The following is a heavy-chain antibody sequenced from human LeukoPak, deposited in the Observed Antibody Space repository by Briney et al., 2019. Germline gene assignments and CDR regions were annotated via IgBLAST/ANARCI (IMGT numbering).Heavy chain of an antibody. CDR2: INHSGST. D-gene: IGHD2-2*01. CDR3: ARALIGPCSSTSCYDYYYYGMDV. J-gene: IGHJ6*04. Sequence: SETLSLTCAVYGGSFSGYYCSWIRQPPGKGLEWIGEINHSGSTNYNPSLKSRVTISVDTSKNQFSLKLSSVTAADTAVYYCARALIGPCSSTSCYDYYYYGMDVWGKGTTVTVSS. CDR1: GGSFSGYY. V-gene: IGHV4-34*01.